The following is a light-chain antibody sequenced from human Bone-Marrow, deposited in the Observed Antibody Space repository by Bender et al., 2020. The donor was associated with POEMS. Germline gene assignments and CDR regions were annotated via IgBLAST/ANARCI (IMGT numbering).Light chain of an antibody. CDR2: EAT. V-gene: IGLV2-23*01. CDR1: SSDVGGYNY. Sequence: QSALTQPASVSGSPGQSITISCTGTSSDVGGYNYVSWYQQHPGKAPKLMIYEATKRPSGDSDRFSGSKSGNTASLTISGLHAEDEADYYCCSYARSGWVFGGGTQLTVL. J-gene: IGLJ3*02. CDR3: CSYARSGWV.